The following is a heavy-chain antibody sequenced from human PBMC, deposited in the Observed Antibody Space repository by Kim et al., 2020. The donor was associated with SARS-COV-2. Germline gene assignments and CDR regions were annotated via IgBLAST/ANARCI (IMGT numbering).Heavy chain of an antibody. J-gene: IGHJ6*02. CDR3: ARDRLLVQGYYYGMDV. V-gene: IGHV3-11*06. D-gene: IGHD6-13*01. CDR1: GFTFSDYY. Sequence: GGSLRLSCAASGFTFSDYYMSWIRQAPGKGLEWVSYISSSSSYTNYADSVKGRFTISRDNAKNSLYLQMNSLRAEDTAVYYCARDRLLVQGYYYGMDVWGQGTTVTVSS. CDR2: ISSSSSYT.